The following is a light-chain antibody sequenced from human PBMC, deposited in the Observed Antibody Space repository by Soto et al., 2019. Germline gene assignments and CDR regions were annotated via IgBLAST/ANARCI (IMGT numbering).Light chain of an antibody. J-gene: IGKJ4*01. Sequence: DIQMTQSPSSVSASVGDRVTITCRASQGLSSWLAWYQQKPGQAPKLLIYAASILQRGVPSRFSGGGSATDFTLTINDLQPEEYATYYCQQAKSFHLTFGGGTKVEIK. CDR1: QGLSSW. CDR2: AAS. V-gene: IGKV1D-12*01. CDR3: QQAKSFHLT.